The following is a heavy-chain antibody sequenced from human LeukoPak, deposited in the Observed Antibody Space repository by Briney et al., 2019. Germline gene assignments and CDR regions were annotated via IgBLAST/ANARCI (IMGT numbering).Heavy chain of an antibody. V-gene: IGHV3-30-3*01. CDR2: ISYDGSNK. D-gene: IGHD6-13*01. Sequence: GGSLRLSCAASGFTFSSYAMHWVRQAPGKGLEWVAVISYDGSNKYYADSVKGRFTISRDNSKNTLYLQKNSLRAEDTAVYYCARGIAGDIDYWGQGTLVTVSS. CDR1: GFTFSSYA. J-gene: IGHJ4*02. CDR3: ARGIAGDIDY.